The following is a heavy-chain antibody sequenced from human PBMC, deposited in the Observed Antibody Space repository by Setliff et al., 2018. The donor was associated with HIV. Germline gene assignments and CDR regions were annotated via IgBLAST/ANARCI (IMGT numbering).Heavy chain of an antibody. V-gene: IGHV1-2*02. Sequence: GASVKVSCKASGYIFTGYYMHWVRQAPGQGLEWMGWITPNNGGTNYAQKFQGRVTMARDTSINTAYMELSRLRSDDSAVYYCASQGSSGNWFDPWGQGTLVTVS. J-gene: IGHJ5*02. CDR2: ITPNNGGT. CDR3: ASQGSSGNWFDP. D-gene: IGHD6-19*01. CDR1: GYIFTGYY.